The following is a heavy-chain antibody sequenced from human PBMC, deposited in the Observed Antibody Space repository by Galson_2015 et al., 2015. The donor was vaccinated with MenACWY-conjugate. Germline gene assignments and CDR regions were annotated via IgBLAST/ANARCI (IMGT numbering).Heavy chain of an antibody. CDR1: GGSISSYY. Sequence: LSLTCTVSGGSISSYYWSWIRQPPGKGLEWIGYGYYSGSANYNPSLKSRVTISVDTSKSQVSLKLTSVTAADTAVYYCAGTIMISFGGVPALDVWGQGTMVTVSS. V-gene: IGHV4-59*01. CDR2: GYYSGSA. CDR3: AGTIMISFGGVPALDV. J-gene: IGHJ3*01. D-gene: IGHD3-16*01.